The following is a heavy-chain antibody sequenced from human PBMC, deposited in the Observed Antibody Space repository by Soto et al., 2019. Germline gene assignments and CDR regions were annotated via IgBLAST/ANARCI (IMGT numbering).Heavy chain of an antibody. CDR2: TRNKAKSDST. D-gene: IGHD3-22*01. V-gene: IGHV3-72*01. J-gene: IGHJ3*02. CDR3: VRVRDYYDRRGYSTDAFDI. Sequence: EVQLVESGGGLVQPGGSLRLSCVVSGFSFSDHYMDWVRQAPEKRLEWVGRTRNKAKSDSTAYAASVKGRFTISRDDSRNSVYLKMDSLRTEDTAVYYCVRVRDYYDRRGYSTDAFDIWGQGSMVTVSS. CDR1: GFSFSDHY.